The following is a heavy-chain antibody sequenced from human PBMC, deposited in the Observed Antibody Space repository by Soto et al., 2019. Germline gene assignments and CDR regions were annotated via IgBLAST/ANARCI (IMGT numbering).Heavy chain of an antibody. CDR3: ARPRMTTTTRYHGMDV. J-gene: IGHJ6*02. D-gene: IGHD4-17*01. CDR2: VSFDGSNE. CDR1: GFTFSRYA. Sequence: QVQLVESGGGVVQPGGSLRLSCSASGFTFSRYAMHWVRQAPGEGLDWVAVVSFDGSNEYYAKSVRGRFTISRDTSKNTLYLQMNSLRPEDTAVYFCARPRMTTTTRYHGMDVWDRGTTVTVSS. V-gene: IGHV3-30-3*01.